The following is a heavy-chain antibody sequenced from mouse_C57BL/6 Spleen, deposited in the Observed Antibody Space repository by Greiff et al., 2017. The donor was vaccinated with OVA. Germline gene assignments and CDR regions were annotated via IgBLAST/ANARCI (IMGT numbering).Heavy chain of an antibody. Sequence: QVQLRQPGAELVMPGASVKLSCKASGYTFTSYWMHWVKQRPGQGLEWIGEIDPSDSYTNYNQKFKGKSTLTVDTSSSTAYMQLSSLTSEDSAVYYCARSGDGYYVGDYWGQGTTLTVSS. V-gene: IGHV1-69*01. CDR3: ARSGDGYYVGDY. D-gene: IGHD2-3*01. J-gene: IGHJ2*01. CDR2: IDPSDSYT. CDR1: GYTFTSYW.